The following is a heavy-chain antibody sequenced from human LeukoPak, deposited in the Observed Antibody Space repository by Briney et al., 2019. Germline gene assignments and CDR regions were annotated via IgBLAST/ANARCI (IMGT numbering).Heavy chain of an antibody. D-gene: IGHD6-13*01. V-gene: IGHV3-23*01. CDR1: GFTFTSYA. Sequence: GGSLRLSCAASGFTFTSYAMSWVPQAPGKGLKCGSAISRSGGSTYYPDSVKGRFTISRDNSKNTLYLQMNSLRAEDTAVYYCAKDSHSRSWYYTPASFDIWGQGTMVTVSS. CDR3: AKDSHSRSWYYTPASFDI. J-gene: IGHJ3*02. CDR2: ISRSGGST.